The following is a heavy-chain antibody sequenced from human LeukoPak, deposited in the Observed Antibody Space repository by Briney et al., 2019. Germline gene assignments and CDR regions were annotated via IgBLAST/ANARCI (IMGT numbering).Heavy chain of an antibody. D-gene: IGHD3-10*01. Sequence: PGGSLRLSCAASGFTFSNYWMHWVRQAPGKGLVWVSRINSDGINTSYADSVKGRFTISRGNAKNSLYLQMNSLRAEDTAVYYCAREFGGFGFDPWGQGTLVTVSS. V-gene: IGHV3-74*01. CDR2: INSDGINT. CDR1: GFTFSNYW. CDR3: AREFGGFGFDP. J-gene: IGHJ5*02.